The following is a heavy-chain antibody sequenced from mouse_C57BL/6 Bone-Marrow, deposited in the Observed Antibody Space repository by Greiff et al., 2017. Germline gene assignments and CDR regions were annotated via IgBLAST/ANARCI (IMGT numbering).Heavy chain of an antibody. CDR3: ASHHLPSFAY. CDR2: ISSGGSYT. CDR1: GFTFSSYG. Sequence: EVQLVESGGDLVKPGGSLKLSCAASGFTFSSYGMPWVRQTPDKRLEWVATISSGGSYTYYPDSVKGRFTISRDNAKNTLYLQSSSLKFEDTAIYYCASHHLPSFAYWGQGTLVTVSA. D-gene: IGHD1-2*01. V-gene: IGHV5-6*01. J-gene: IGHJ3*01.